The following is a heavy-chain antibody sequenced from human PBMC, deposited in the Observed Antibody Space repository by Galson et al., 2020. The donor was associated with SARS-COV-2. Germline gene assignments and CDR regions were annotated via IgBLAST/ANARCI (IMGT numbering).Heavy chain of an antibody. CDR1: GLTFSNTE. CDR2: ISISGITI. V-gene: IGHV3-48*03. Sequence: GESLKISCAASGLTFSNTEMNWVRQAPGKGLEWLSYISISGITIYYADSVKGRFTISRDNAENSLYLQMNSLRAEDTGIYYCATGDVWFESWGQGTLVTVSS. D-gene: IGHD7-27*01. J-gene: IGHJ5*01. CDR3: ATGDVWFES.